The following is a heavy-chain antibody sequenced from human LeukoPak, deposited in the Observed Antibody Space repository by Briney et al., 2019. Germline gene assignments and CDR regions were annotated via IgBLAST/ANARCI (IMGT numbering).Heavy chain of an antibody. J-gene: IGHJ4*02. CDR2: ISSSSSYI. Sequence: PGGSLGLSCAASGYTFRSYSMNWDRQAPGKGLEWVSSISSSSSYIYYADSLKGRFTISRDNVKNSLYLQMDGLSAEDTAVYYCARNTRRYFDYWGQGTLVTVSS. CDR3: ARNTRRYFDY. CDR1: GYTFRSYS. V-gene: IGHV3-21*01.